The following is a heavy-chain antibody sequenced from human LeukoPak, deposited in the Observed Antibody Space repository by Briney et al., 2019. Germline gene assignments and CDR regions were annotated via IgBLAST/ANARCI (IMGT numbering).Heavy chain of an antibody. V-gene: IGHV4-4*07. J-gene: IGHJ6*02. CDR3: ARDQGSGSSYYYYYGMDV. Sequence: PSETLSLTCTVSGGSISSYYWSWIRQPAGKGLEWIGRIYTSGSTNYNPSLKSRVTMSVDTSKNQFSLKLSSVTAADAAVYYCARDQGSGSSYYYYYGMDVWGQGTTVTVSS. CDR1: GGSISSYY. CDR2: IYTSGST. D-gene: IGHD3-10*01.